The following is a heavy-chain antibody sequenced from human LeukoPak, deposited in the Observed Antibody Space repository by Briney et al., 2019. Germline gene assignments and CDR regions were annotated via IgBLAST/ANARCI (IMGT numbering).Heavy chain of an antibody. D-gene: IGHD2-2*02. V-gene: IGHV4-4*07. J-gene: IGHJ6*03. CDR2: IYTSGST. CDR3: ARDRSHCSSTSCYTANYYYYYMNV. CDR1: GGSISSYY. Sequence: SETLSLTCTVSGGSISSYYWSWIRQPAGKGLEWIGRIYTSGSTNYNPSLKSRVTMSVDTSKNQFSLKLSSVTAADTAVYYWARDRSHCSSTSCYTANYYYYYMNVWGKGTTVTVSS.